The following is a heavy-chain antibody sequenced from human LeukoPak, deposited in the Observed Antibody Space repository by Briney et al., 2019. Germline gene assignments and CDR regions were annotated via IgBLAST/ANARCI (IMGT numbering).Heavy chain of an antibody. J-gene: IGHJ5*02. CDR1: GYTFTSYD. V-gene: IGHV1-8*02. Sequence: GASVKVSCKASGYTFTSYDINWVRQATGQGLEWMGWMNPNSGNTGYAQKFQGRVTMTEDTSTDTAYMELSSLRSEDTAVYYCATGGSYMVRGVIITPGWFDPWGQGTLVTVSS. CDR2: MNPNSGNT. D-gene: IGHD3-10*01. CDR3: ATGGSYMVRGVIITPGWFDP.